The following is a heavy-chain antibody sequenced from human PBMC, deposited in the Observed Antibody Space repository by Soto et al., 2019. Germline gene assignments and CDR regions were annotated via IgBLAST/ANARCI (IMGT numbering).Heavy chain of an antibody. CDR2: IWYDGSNK. CDR3: ARDLRVPRIAVAVVWSLGY. Sequence: QVQLVESGGGVVQPGRSLRLSCAASGFTFSSYGMHWVRQAPGKGLEWVAVIWYDGSNKYYADSVKGRFTISRDNSKNTLYLQMNSLRAEDTAVYYCARDLRVPRIAVAVVWSLGYWGQGTLVTVSS. V-gene: IGHV3-33*01. D-gene: IGHD6-19*01. CDR1: GFTFSSYG. J-gene: IGHJ4*02.